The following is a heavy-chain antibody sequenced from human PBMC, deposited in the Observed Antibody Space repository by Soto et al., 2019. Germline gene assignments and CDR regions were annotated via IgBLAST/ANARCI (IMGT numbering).Heavy chain of an antibody. Sequence: SETLSLTCTVSGGSISSYYWSWIRQPPGKGLEWIGYIYYSGSTNYNPSLKSRVTISVDTSKNQFSLKLSSVTAADTAVYYCARDERIWSSSGGWDHFDYWGQGTLVTVSS. CDR2: IYYSGST. J-gene: IGHJ4*02. CDR1: GGSISSYY. V-gene: IGHV4-59*01. CDR3: ARDERIWSSSGGWDHFDY. D-gene: IGHD6-25*01.